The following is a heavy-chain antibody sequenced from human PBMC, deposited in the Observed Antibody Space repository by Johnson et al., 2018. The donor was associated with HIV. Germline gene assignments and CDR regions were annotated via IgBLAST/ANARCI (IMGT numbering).Heavy chain of an antibody. CDR1: GFTFSYYG. CDR2: IWYDGSNK. J-gene: IGHJ3*02. V-gene: IGHV3-33*01. Sequence: QVQLVESGGGVVQPGKSLRLSCAASGFTFSYYGMHWVRQAPGKGLEWVAVIWYDGSNKYYADSVKGRFNISRDNSKNTLYLQMNSLRAEDTAVYYCARDSKARFPTITMIDAFDIWGQGTMVTVSS. D-gene: IGHD3-22*01. CDR3: ARDSKARFPTITMIDAFDI.